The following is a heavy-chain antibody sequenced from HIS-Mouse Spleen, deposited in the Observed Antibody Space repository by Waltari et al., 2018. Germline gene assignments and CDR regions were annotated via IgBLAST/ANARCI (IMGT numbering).Heavy chain of an antibody. CDR2: IYYSGST. D-gene: IGHD6-13*01. J-gene: IGHJ2*01. V-gene: IGHV4-39*07. Sequence: QLQLQESGPGLVKPSETLSHTCTVSGGYISSSSYHLAWIRQPPGKGLEWIGRIYYSGSTYYNPSLKSRVTISVDTSKNQFSLKLSSVTAADTAVYYCAREIPYSSSWYDWYFDLWGRGTLVTVSS. CDR1: GGYISSSSYH. CDR3: AREIPYSSSWYDWYFDL.